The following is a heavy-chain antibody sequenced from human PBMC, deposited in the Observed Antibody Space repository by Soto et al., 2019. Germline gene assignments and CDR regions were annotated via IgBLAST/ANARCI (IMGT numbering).Heavy chain of an antibody. J-gene: IGHJ6*02. CDR3: ATNNWVYRGFYYGMDV. D-gene: IGHD2-8*01. V-gene: IGHV4-34*01. Sequence: QVQLQQWGAGLLKPSETLSLTCAVYGGSFSGYYWSWIRQPPGKGLEWIGEINHSGSTNYNPSLKSRVTISVDTSKNQFSLKLSSVTAADTAVYYCATNNWVYRGFYYGMDVWGQGTTVTVSS. CDR2: INHSGST. CDR1: GGSFSGYY.